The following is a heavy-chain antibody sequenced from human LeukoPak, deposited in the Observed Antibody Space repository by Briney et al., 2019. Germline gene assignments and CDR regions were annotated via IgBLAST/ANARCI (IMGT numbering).Heavy chain of an antibody. V-gene: IGHV3-30*01. CDR1: GFTFSSYA. CDR3: ARAPKVTVYASYFDY. J-gene: IGHJ4*02. CDR2: ISYDGSNK. D-gene: IGHD2-8*01. Sequence: GRSLRLSCAASGFTFSSYAMHWVRQAPGKGLEWVAVISYDGSNKYYADSVKGRFTISRDNSKNTLYLQMNSLRAEDTAVYYCARAPKVTVYASYFDYWGQGTLVTVSS.